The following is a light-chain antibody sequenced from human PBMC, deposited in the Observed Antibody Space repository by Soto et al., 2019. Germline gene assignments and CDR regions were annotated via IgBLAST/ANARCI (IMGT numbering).Light chain of an antibody. CDR1: QSVSSNY. J-gene: IGKJ1*01. Sequence: IVLTQSPGTLSLSPGERATLSCRAGQSVSSNYLAWYQQKPGQAPRLLIYGVSSRATDIPARFSGSGSGTDFTLTISSLEPEDFAVYYCQQRTNWPPWTFGQGTKVDI. V-gene: IGKV3D-20*02. CDR2: GVS. CDR3: QQRTNWPPWT.